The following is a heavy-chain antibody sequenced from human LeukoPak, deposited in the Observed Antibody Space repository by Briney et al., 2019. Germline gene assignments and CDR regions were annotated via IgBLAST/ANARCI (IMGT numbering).Heavy chain of an antibody. V-gene: IGHV4-61*02. CDR1: GGYISSGSYY. CDR2: IYTSGST. CDR3: ARSGWFGEASML. J-gene: IGHJ4*02. D-gene: IGHD3-10*01. Sequence: SETLSLTCTVSGGYISSGSYYWSWIRQPAGKGLEWIGRIYTSGSTNYNPSLKSRVTISVDTSKNQFSLKLSSVTAADTAVYYCARSGWFGEASMLWGQGTLVTVSS.